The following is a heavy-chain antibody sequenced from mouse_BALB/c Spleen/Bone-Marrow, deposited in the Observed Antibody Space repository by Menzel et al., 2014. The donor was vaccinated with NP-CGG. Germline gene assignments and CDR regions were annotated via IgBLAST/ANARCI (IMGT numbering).Heavy chain of an antibody. Sequence: EVMLVESGGGLGQPGGSRKLSCAASGFTFSSFGMHWVRQAPEKGLEWVAYISSGSSTIYYADTVKGRSTISRDNPKNTLFLQMTSLRSEDTAMYYCARYYGNYSGYFDVWGAGTTVTVSS. J-gene: IGHJ1*01. CDR3: ARYYGNYSGYFDV. V-gene: IGHV5-17*02. D-gene: IGHD2-1*01. CDR1: GFTFSSFG. CDR2: ISSGSSTI.